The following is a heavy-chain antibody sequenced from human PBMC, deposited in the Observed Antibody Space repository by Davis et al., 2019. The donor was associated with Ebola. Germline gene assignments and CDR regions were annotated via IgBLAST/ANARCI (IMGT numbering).Heavy chain of an antibody. Sequence: GESLKISCAASEFTFRSYDMHWVRQVVGKGLEWVSGVATSGDTYYSGSVKGRFTISRDNVKNSLHLQMNSLRAGDTAVYYCVRGGWGDFGMDVWGQGTTVTVSS. CDR2: VATSGDT. CDR1: EFTFRSYD. J-gene: IGHJ6*02. D-gene: IGHD3-16*01. CDR3: VRGGWGDFGMDV. V-gene: IGHV3-13*01.